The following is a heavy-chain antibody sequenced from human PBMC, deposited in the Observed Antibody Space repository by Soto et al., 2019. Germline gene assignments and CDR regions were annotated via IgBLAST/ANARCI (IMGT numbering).Heavy chain of an antibody. CDR2: ISGSGGST. D-gene: IGHD6-13*01. CDR3: AKDQRGYSSTARIDY. V-gene: IGHV3-23*01. Sequence: GGSLRLSGAASGFAVSSYAMSWVRQAPGKGLEWVSSISGSGGSTYHADSVKGRFTISRDNSKNTLYLQMNSLRAEDTAVYYCAKDQRGYSSTARIDYWGQGTLVTVSS. CDR1: GFAVSSYA. J-gene: IGHJ4*02.